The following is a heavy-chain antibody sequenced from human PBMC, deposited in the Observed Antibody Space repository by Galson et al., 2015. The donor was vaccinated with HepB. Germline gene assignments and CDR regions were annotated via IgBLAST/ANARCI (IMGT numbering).Heavy chain of an antibody. Sequence: SVKVSCKASGYTFTSYGISWVRQAPGQGLEWMGWISAYNGNTNYAQKLQGRVTMTTDTSTSTAYMELRSLRSDDTAVYYCARAEPLYCSGGSCYLDAFDIWGQGTMVTVSS. J-gene: IGHJ3*02. D-gene: IGHD2-15*01. CDR2: ISAYNGNT. CDR3: ARAEPLYCSGGSCYLDAFDI. V-gene: IGHV1-18*01. CDR1: GYTFTSYG.